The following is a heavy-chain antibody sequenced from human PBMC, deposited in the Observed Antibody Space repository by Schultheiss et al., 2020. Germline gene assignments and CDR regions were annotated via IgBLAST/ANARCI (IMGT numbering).Heavy chain of an antibody. V-gene: IGHV3-21*01. CDR2: ISGSSTYI. Sequence: GGSLRLSCAASGFTFSSYWMRWVRQAPGKGLEWVSSISGSSTYIYYADSVKGRFTISRDNAKNSLYLQMNSLRAEDTAVYYCARGTGYQLHPKTTDYFDYWGQGTLVTVSS. CDR3: ARGTGYQLHPKTTDYFDY. J-gene: IGHJ4*02. D-gene: IGHD2-2*01. CDR1: GFTFSSYW.